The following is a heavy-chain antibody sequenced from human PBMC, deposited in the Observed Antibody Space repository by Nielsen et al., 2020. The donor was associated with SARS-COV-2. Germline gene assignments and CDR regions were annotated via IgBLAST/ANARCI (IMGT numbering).Heavy chain of an antibody. CDR3: ARARGAYGDYYYYYYTGV. V-gene: IGHV6-1*01. D-gene: IGHD4-17*01. CDR1: GDSVSSSSAA. J-gene: IGHJ6*03. CDR2: TYYRSKWYN. Sequence: SQTLSLTCAISGDSVSSSSAAWNWIRPSPSRGREWLGRTYYRSKWYNDYAVSVKSRITINPDTSKNQFSLHLNSVTPEDTAVYYCARARGAYGDYYYYYYTGVWGKGTTVTVSS.